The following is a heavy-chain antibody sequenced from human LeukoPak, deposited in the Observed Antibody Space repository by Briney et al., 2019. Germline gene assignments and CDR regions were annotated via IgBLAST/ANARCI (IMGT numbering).Heavy chain of an antibody. CDR3: ARRYGYTPRRWFDP. CDR1: RYSISSGYY. J-gene: IGHJ5*02. Sequence: SEALSLTCTVSRYSISSGYYWGWIRQPPGKGLEWIGSISHSGSTNYNPSLKSRVTISVDTSKNQFSLKLSSVTAADTAVYYCARRYGYTPRRWFDPWGQGTLVTVSS. D-gene: IGHD5-24*01. V-gene: IGHV4-38-2*02. CDR2: ISHSGST.